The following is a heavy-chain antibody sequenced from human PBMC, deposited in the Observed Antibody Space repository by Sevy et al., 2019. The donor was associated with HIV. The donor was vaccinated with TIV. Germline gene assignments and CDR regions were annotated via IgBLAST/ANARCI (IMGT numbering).Heavy chain of an antibody. CDR1: GFTFSGYW. D-gene: IGHD1-26*01. CDR2: IKQDGSDK. J-gene: IGHJ4*02. Sequence: GGSLRLSCAASGFTFSGYWMNWVRQAPGKGLEWVANIKQDGSDKNYVDSVKGRFTISRDNAKNSLYLQMNSLRVEDTAVYYCAQEQLGRFDSWGQGTLVTVS. CDR3: AQEQLGRFDS. V-gene: IGHV3-7*01.